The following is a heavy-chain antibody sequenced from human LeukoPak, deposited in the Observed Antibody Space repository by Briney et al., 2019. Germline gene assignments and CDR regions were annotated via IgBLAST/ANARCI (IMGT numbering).Heavy chain of an antibody. D-gene: IGHD3-16*01. Sequence: GGSLRLPCAASGFTFSSNWMSWVRQAPGKGLEWVANIKQDGSEKYYVDSVKGRFTISRDNAKNSLYLQMNSLRAEDTAVYYCARGGSYFPHWGQGTLVTVSS. CDR2: IKQDGSEK. V-gene: IGHV3-7*01. J-gene: IGHJ4*02. CDR3: ARGGSYFPH. CDR1: GFTFSSNW.